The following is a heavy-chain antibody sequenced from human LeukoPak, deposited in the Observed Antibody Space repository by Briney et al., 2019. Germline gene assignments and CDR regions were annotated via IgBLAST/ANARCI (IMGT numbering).Heavy chain of an antibody. Sequence: ASVKVSCKTSGGXFLNYAISWVRQAPGQGHEWMGWIIPILGIANYAQKFQARVTLTADKSTSTAYMELSSLRSDDTAVYYCARASQDYYGSGSYYRGGDAFDIWGQGTMVTVSS. V-gene: IGHV1-69*10. J-gene: IGHJ3*02. CDR3: ARASQDYYGSGSYYRGGDAFDI. D-gene: IGHD3-10*01. CDR1: GGXFLNYA. CDR2: IIPILGIA.